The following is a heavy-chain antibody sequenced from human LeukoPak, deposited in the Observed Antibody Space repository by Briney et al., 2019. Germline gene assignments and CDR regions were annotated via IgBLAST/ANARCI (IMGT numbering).Heavy chain of an antibody. V-gene: IGHV4-59*01. CDR2: VYHSGST. CDR1: GASITTYY. Sequence: SETLSLTCAVSGASITTYYWSCIRQPPGKGLEWIGYVYHSGSTNYNPSLRSRVTMSIDMSKNQFSLKLSSVTAADTAVYYCAKGMNAYDIWGQGTMVTVSS. CDR3: AKGMNAYDI. J-gene: IGHJ3*02.